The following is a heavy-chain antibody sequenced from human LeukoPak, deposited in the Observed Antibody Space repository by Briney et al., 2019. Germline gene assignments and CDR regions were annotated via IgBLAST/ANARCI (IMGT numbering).Heavy chain of an antibody. J-gene: IGHJ3*02. V-gene: IGHV3-15*01. Sequence: PGGSLRLSCAASGFTFSNAWMSWVRQAPGKGLEWVGRIKSKTDGGTTDYAAPVEGRFTISRDDSKTTLYLQMNSLKTEDTAVYYCTTDWAVFDAFDIWGQGTMVTVSS. D-gene: IGHD6-19*01. CDR2: IKSKTDGGTT. CDR1: GFTFSNAW. CDR3: TTDWAVFDAFDI.